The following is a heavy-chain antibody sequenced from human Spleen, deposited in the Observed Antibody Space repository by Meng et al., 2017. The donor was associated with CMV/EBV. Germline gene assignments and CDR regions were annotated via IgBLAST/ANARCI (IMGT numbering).Heavy chain of an antibody. Sequence: ASLQVSCKASGYTFFTYGISWVRQAPGQGLEWMGWISTYNGNTNYAQKFQGRVTMTTDTSTSTAYMELRSLRSDDTAVYFCARSVEMATIYDYWGQGTLVTVSS. J-gene: IGHJ4*02. V-gene: IGHV1-18*01. CDR3: ARSVEMATIYDY. CDR2: ISTYNGNT. D-gene: IGHD5-24*01. CDR1: GYTFFTYG.